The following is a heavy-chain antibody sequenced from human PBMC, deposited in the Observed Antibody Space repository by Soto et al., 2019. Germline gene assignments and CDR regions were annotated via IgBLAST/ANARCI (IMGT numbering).Heavy chain of an antibody. Sequence: GGSLRLSCAASGFTFSSYAMSWVRQAPGKGLEWVSAISGSGGSTYYADSVKGRFTISRDNSKNTLYLQMNSLRAEDTAVYYCAKVFSSGWYGEEGRFDYWGQGTLVTVSS. CDR3: AKVFSSGWYGEEGRFDY. D-gene: IGHD6-19*01. CDR1: GFTFSSYA. V-gene: IGHV3-23*01. J-gene: IGHJ4*02. CDR2: ISGSGGST.